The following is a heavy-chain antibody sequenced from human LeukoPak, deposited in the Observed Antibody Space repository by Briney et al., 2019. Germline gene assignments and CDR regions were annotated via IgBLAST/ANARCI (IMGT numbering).Heavy chain of an antibody. CDR3: AKDSLFYASGQYYFDF. D-gene: IGHD3-10*01. J-gene: IGHJ4*02. Sequence: GGTLRLSCVASGFTFSSHGMNWVRQAPGKGLEWVSGITSGTRTYYADSVKGRFAISRDNSKNTMYLQMNSLRAEDTAVYYCAKDSLFYASGQYYFDFWGQGTLVTVSS. V-gene: IGHV3-23*01. CDR1: GFTFSSHG. CDR2: ITSGTRT.